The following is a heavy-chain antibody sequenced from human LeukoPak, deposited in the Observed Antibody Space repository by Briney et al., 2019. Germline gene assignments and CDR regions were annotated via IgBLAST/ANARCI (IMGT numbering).Heavy chain of an antibody. J-gene: IGHJ4*02. CDR3: ARDLTYYDSSGYYRGDYFDY. CDR1: GGSISSYY. CDR2: IYYSGST. V-gene: IGHV4-59*01. Sequence: PSETLSHTCTVSGGSISSYYWSWIRQPPGKGLEWIGYIYYSGSTNYNPSLKSRVTISVDTSKNQFSLKLSSVTAADTAVYYCARDLTYYDSSGYYRGDYFDYWGQGTLVTVSS. D-gene: IGHD3-22*01.